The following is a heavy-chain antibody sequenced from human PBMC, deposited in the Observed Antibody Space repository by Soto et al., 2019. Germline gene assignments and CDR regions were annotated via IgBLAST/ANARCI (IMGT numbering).Heavy chain of an antibody. CDR2: IYYSGRT. J-gene: IGHJ5*02. CDR3: AGDGRWAARQNWFDP. CDR1: GGSISSGGYY. D-gene: IGHD6-6*01. V-gene: IGHV4-31*03. Sequence: QVQLQESGPGLVKPSQTLSLTCTVSGGSISSGGYYWSWIRQHPGKVLEWIGYIYYSGRTYYNPSLKNRVTIAVDTSKNQFSLKLISGTAADTAVYYCAGDGRWAARQNWFDPWGQGTLVTVSS.